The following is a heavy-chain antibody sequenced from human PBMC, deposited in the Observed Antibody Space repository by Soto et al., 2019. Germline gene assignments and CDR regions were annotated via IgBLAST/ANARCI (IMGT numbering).Heavy chain of an antibody. V-gene: IGHV1-2*02. CDR1: GYTFTGYY. D-gene: IGHD6-13*01. J-gene: IGHJ6*02. CDR3: AITPGIPAPGYFPDYYYYYGMDV. CDR2: INPNSGGT. Sequence: GASVKVSCKASGYTFTGYYMHWVRQAPGQGLEWMGWINPNSGGTNYAQKFQGRVTMTRDTSISTAYMELSRLRSDDTAVYYCAITPGIPAPGYFPDYYYYYGMDVWRQGTTVTVSS.